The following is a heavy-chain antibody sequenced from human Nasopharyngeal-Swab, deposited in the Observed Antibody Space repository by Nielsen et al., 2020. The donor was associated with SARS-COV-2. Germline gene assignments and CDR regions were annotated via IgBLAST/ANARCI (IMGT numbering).Heavy chain of an antibody. Sequence: WIRQPPGKGLEWIGRIYYSGSTYYNPSLKSRVTISVDTSKNQVSLKLSSVTAADTAVYYCARLDVSAAGRDYWGQGTLVTVSS. D-gene: IGHD6-13*01. J-gene: IGHJ4*02. V-gene: IGHV4-39*01. CDR3: ARLDVSAAGRDY. CDR2: IYYSGST.